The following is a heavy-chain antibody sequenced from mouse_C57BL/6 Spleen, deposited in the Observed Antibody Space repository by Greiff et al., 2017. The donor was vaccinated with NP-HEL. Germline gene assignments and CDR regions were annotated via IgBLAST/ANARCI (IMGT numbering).Heavy chain of an antibody. CDR2: IDPSDSET. CDR3: ARRNYDYFYAMDY. V-gene: IGHV1-52*01. J-gene: IGHJ4*01. CDR1: GYTFTSYW. Sequence: QVQLQQSGAELVRPGSSVKLSCKASGYTFTSYWMHWVKQRPIQGLEWIGNIDPSDSETHYNQKFKDKATLTVDKSSSTAYMQLSSLTSEDSAVYYCARRNYDYFYAMDYWGQGTSVTVSS. D-gene: IGHD2-4*01.